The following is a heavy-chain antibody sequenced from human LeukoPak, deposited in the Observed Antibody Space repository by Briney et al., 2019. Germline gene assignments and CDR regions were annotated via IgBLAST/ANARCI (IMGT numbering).Heavy chain of an antibody. CDR3: ARVFRGGYYYMDV. CDR2: IYYSGST. CDR1: GGSISSHY. Sequence: SETLSLTCTVSGGSISSHYWSWIRQPPGKGLEWIGYIYYSGSTNYNPSLKSRVTISVDTSKNQFSLKLSSVTAADTAVYYCARVFRGGYYYMDVWGKGTTVTVSS. V-gene: IGHV4-59*11. D-gene: IGHD3-10*01. J-gene: IGHJ6*03.